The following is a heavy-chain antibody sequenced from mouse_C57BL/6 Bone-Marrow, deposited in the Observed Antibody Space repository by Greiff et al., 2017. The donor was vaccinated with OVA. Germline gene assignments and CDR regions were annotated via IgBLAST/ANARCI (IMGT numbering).Heavy chain of an antibody. Sequence: QVQLQQSGAELVRPGASVTLSCKASGYTFTDYEMHWVKQTPVHGLEWIGAIDPETGGTAYNQKFKGKAILTADKSSSTAYMELRSLTSEDSAVYYCTRGDYYYGSSYVGAMDYWGQGTSVTVSS. V-gene: IGHV1-15*01. J-gene: IGHJ4*01. D-gene: IGHD1-1*01. CDR2: IDPETGGT. CDR3: TRGDYYYGSSYVGAMDY. CDR1: GYTFTDYE.